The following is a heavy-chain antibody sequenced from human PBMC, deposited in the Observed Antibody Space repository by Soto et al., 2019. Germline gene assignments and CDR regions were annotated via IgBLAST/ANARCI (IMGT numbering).Heavy chain of an antibody. V-gene: IGHV3-11*01. D-gene: IGHD6-6*01. CDR2: ITSSGSST. J-gene: IGHJ4*02. Sequence: PGGSLRLSCAASGFTFSDYYMSWIRQAPGKGLEWVSYITSSGSSTYYADSVKGRFTISRDNAKNSLYLQMNSLRAEDTAVYCCARDKGQLVPADGYWGQGTLVTVSS. CDR1: GFTFSDYY. CDR3: ARDKGQLVPADGY.